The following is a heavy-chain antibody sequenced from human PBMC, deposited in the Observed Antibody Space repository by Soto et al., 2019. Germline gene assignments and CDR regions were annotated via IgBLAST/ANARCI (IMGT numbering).Heavy chain of an antibody. D-gene: IGHD6-13*01. V-gene: IGHV1-69*01. CDR1: GGTFSSYA. Sequence: QVQLVQSGAEVKKPGSSVKVSCKASGGTFSSYAISWVRQAPGQGLEWLGGIIPIFGTANYAEQFQGRVTITADESTSTASMELSSLRPEDAAVYYCARERGIAAAGTVYSDCWGPGTLVTVSS. J-gene: IGHJ4*02. CDR2: IIPIFGTA. CDR3: ARERGIAAAGTVYSDC.